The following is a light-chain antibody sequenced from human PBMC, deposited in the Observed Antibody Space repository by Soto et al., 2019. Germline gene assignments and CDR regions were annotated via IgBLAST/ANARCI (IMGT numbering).Light chain of an antibody. CDR3: QQRSNWPLT. CDR1: QSVSSY. J-gene: IGKJ4*01. Sequence: EIVLTQFPATLSLSPGDGATLSCRASQSVSSYLAWYQQKRGQAPSLLIYDSSNRATGIPARFSGSGSGTDFSLIISSLEPEDFAVYYCQQRSNWPLTFGGGTKVEIK. CDR2: DSS. V-gene: IGKV3-11*01.